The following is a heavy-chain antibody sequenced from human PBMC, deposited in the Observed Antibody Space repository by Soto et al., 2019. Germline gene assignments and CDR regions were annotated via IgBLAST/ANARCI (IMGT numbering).Heavy chain of an antibody. CDR1: GGSISSYF. J-gene: IGHJ4*02. D-gene: IGHD1-26*01. V-gene: IGHV4-59*08. Sequence: SETLSLTCTVSGGSISSYFWSWIRQPPGKGLEWIGYIYYSGSTNYNPSLKSRVNISVDTSKNQFSLKLSSVTAADTAMYYCARLGGSYAVPHFDYWGQGTLVTVSS. CDR2: IYYSGST. CDR3: ARLGGSYAVPHFDY.